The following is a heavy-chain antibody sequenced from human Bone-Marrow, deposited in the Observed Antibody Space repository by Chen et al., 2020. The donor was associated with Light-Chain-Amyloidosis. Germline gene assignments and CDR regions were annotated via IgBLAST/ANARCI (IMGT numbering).Heavy chain of an antibody. CDR3: ARRRDGYNFDY. J-gene: IGHJ4*02. V-gene: IGHV5-51*01. D-gene: IGHD5-12*01. CDR2: IYPDDSDA. CDR1: GYTFPNYW. Sequence: EVQLEQSGPEVKKPGESLKISCKGSGYTFPNYWIGWVRQMPGKGLEWMGVIYPDDSDARYSPSFEGQVTISADKSITTAYLQWRCLKASDTAMYYCARRRDGYNFDYWCQGTLVTVSS.